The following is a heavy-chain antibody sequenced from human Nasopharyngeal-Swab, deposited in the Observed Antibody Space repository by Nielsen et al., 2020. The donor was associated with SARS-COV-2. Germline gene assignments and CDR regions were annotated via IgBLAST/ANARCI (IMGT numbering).Heavy chain of an antibody. Sequence: GALRLSCKGSGYRFTSYWIGWVRQMPGKGLEWMGIIYPGDSDTRYSPSFQGQVTISADKSISTAYLQWSSLKASDTAMYYCARSLFGLPWAFDIWGQGTMVTVSS. J-gene: IGHJ3*02. CDR2: IYPGDSDT. CDR1: GYRFTSYW. CDR3: ARSLFGLPWAFDI. V-gene: IGHV5-51*01. D-gene: IGHD3-16*02.